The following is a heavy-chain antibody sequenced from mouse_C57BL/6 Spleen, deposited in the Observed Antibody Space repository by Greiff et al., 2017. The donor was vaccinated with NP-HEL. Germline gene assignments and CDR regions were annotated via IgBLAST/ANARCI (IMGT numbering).Heavy chain of an antibody. Sequence: EVKLEESGGGLVKPGGSLKLSCAASGFTFSSYTMSWVRQTPEKRLEWVATISGGGGNTYYPDSVKGRFTISRDNAKNTLYLQMSSLRSEDTALYYCARHGYSNYEAMDYWGQGTSVTVSS. V-gene: IGHV5-9*01. CDR1: GFTFSSYT. J-gene: IGHJ4*01. D-gene: IGHD2-5*01. CDR3: ARHGYSNYEAMDY. CDR2: ISGGGGNT.